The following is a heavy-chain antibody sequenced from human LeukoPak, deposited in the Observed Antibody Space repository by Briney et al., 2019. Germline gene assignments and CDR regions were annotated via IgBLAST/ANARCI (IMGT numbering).Heavy chain of an antibody. V-gene: IGHV3-23*01. J-gene: IGHJ4*02. CDR1: GFTFSSYA. D-gene: IGHD1-26*01. CDR3: AKDPGLSALDGSYYAGYFDY. CDR2: ISGSGGST. Sequence: PGGSLRLSCAASGFTFSSYAMSWVRQAPGKGLEWVSAISGSGGSTYYADSVKGRFTISRDNSKSTLYLQMNSLRAEDTAVYYCAKDPGLSALDGSYYAGYFDYWGQGTLVTVSS.